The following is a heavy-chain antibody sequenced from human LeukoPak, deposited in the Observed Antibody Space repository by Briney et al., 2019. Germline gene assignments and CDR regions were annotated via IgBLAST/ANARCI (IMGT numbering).Heavy chain of an antibody. D-gene: IGHD6-13*01. V-gene: IGHV3-21*01. J-gene: IGHJ4*02. CDR3: ARGGIAAARGPFDY. CDR2: ISSSSSYI. CDR1: GFTFSSCS. Sequence: GGSLRLSCAASGFTFSSCSMNWVRQAPRKGLEWVSSISSSSSYIYYADSVKGRFTISRDNAKNSLYLQMNSLRAEDTAVYYCARGGIAAARGPFDYWGQGTLVTVSS.